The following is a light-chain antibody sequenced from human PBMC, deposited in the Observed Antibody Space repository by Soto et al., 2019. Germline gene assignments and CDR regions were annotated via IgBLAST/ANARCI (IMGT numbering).Light chain of an antibody. CDR1: QSVSSW. CDR2: QAS. CDR3: QQYKSYSAFT. V-gene: IGKV1-5*03. J-gene: IGKJ3*01. Sequence: DIQVTQSPSTLSASVGDRVTITCRTSQSVSSWLAWYQQIPGKAPKLLIYQASSLESGVPSRFSGSGSGTEFTLTISCLQPDDFATDYCQQYKSYSAFTFGPGTTVDVK.